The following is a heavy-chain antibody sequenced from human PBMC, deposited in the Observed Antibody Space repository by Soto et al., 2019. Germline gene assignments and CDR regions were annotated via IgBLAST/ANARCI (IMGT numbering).Heavy chain of an antibody. CDR2: ISAYNGNT. V-gene: IGHV1-18*04. J-gene: IGHJ4*02. Sequence: QVQLVQSGAEVKKPGASVKVSCKASGYTFTSYGISWVRQAPGQGLEWMGWISAYNGNTNYAQKLQGRVTMTTDTAPRTASGEVGGLRSGDTAVYCCGGEEQEGGGGDYWGQGTLVTVSS. D-gene: IGHD1-26*01. CDR3: GGEEQEGGGGDY. CDR1: GYTFTSYG.